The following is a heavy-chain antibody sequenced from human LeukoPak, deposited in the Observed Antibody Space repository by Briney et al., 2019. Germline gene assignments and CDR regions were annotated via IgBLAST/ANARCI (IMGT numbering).Heavy chain of an antibody. Sequence: GGSLRLSCAAAGFTFSNYWMHWVRQAPGKGLVWVSRIKSDGRTNYADSVKGRFTISRDNAGNSLYLQMNSLRAADTAVYYCARVLLERPGIDSFDIWGQGTMVTVSS. CDR2: IKSDGRT. CDR3: ARVLLERPGIDSFDI. CDR1: GFTFSNYW. D-gene: IGHD1-1*01. J-gene: IGHJ3*02. V-gene: IGHV3-74*01.